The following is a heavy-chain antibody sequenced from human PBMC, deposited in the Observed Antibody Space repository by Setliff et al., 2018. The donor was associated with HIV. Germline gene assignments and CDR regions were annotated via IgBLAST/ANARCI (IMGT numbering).Heavy chain of an antibody. J-gene: IGHJ3*02. D-gene: IGHD6-6*01. CDR3: ARGPESVAPRMCAFDI. CDR2: INPSGNT. CDR1: GGSFMGYY. Sequence: PSETLSLTCAVYGGSFMGYYWNWIRQPPGKGLEWIGEINPSGNTNSNPSLKSRVTISVDPSKSQFSLRLNSVTAADTATYYCARGPESVAPRMCAFDIWGQGTMVT. V-gene: IGHV4-34*01.